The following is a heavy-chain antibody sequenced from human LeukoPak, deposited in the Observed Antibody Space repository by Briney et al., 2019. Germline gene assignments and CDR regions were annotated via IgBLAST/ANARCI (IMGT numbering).Heavy chain of an antibody. D-gene: IGHD1-26*01. J-gene: IGHJ5*02. CDR1: GYTFTSYG. V-gene: IGHV1-18*01. Sequence: ASVNVSCEASGYTFTSYGISWVRQAPGQGLEWMGWISAYNGNTNYAQKLQGRVTMTTDTSTSTAYMELRSLRSDDTAVYYCARDRGGSYNNWFDPWGQGTLVTVSS. CDR2: ISAYNGNT. CDR3: ARDRGGSYNNWFDP.